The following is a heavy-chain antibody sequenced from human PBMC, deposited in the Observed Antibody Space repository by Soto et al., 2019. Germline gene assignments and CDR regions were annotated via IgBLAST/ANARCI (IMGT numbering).Heavy chain of an antibody. CDR1: GYTFTSYD. CDR3: ASRSIAAREVWFDP. CDR2: MNPDSGNT. D-gene: IGHD6-6*01. Sequence: ASVKVSCKASGYTFTSYDINWVRQATGQGLEWMGWMNPDSGNTDYAQKFQGRVTMTRNTSMSTAYMELSSLRSEDTAVYYCASRSIAAREVWFDPWGQGTLVTVSS. J-gene: IGHJ5*02. V-gene: IGHV1-8*01.